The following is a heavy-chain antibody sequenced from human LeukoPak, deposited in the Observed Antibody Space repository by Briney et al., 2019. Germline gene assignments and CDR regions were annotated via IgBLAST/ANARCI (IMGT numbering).Heavy chain of an antibody. CDR2: ISGSAGST. CDR3: AKLYCISSGCYYDH. CDR1: GFTFSSSG. J-gene: IGHJ5*02. Sequence: PGGSLTLSCAASGFTFSSSGMSWVRQAPAKGLEGVAAISGSAGSTYYADYVKGRFTISRDNSKNTLSLQMDSLRAEDTAVYYCAKLYCISSGCYYDHWGQGALVTVSS. V-gene: IGHV3-23*01. D-gene: IGHD2-2*01.